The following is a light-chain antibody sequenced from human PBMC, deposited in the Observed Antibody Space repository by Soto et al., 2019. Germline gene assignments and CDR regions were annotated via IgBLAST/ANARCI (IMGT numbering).Light chain of an antibody. CDR2: DAS. CDR1: QSISTW. J-gene: IGKJ3*01. Sequence: DIQMTQSPSTLSASVGDRVTITCRASQSISTWLAWYQHKPGKAPKLLIYDASSLESGVPSRFSGSRSGTEFTLTISSLQPDDFAAYYCLQYESIGVTFGPGTKVDMK. CDR3: LQYESIGVT. V-gene: IGKV1-5*01.